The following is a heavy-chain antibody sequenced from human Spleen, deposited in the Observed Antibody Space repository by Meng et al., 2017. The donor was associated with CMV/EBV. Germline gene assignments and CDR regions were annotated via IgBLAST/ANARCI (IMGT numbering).Heavy chain of an antibody. CDR3: ARGGGHCSSTSCFTSSGYYYGMDV. Sequence: ASVKVSCKASGYTFTGYYMHWVRQAPGQGLEWMGWINPNSGGTNYAQKFQGRVTMTRDTSISTAYMELSRLRSDDTAVYYCARGGGHCSSTSCFTSSGYYYGMDVWGQGTTVTVSS. D-gene: IGHD2-2*01. CDR2: INPNSGGT. V-gene: IGHV1-2*02. J-gene: IGHJ6*02. CDR1: GYTFTGYY.